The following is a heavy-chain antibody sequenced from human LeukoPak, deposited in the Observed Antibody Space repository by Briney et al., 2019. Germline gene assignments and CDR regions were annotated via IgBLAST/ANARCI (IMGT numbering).Heavy chain of an antibody. CDR2: IRYDGSNK. D-gene: IGHD2-2*01. J-gene: IGHJ6*03. CDR1: GFTFSSYG. Sequence: QAGGSLRLSCAASGFTFSSYGMHWVRQAPGKGLEWVAFIRYDGSNKYYADSVKGRFTISRDNSKNTLYLQMNSLRAEDTAVYYCAKLGDCSSTSCYFYYYYYMDVWGKGTTVTVSS. CDR3: AKLGDCSSTSCYFYYYYYMDV. V-gene: IGHV3-30*02.